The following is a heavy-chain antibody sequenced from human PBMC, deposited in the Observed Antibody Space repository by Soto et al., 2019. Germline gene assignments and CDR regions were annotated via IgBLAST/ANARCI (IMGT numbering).Heavy chain of an antibody. CDR3: ARSSIEPRVFMYPFDS. CDR1: GGSISTYY. Sequence: TSETLSLTCTVSGGSISTYYWSWIRQPPEKGLEWIGYVYYDGNTYYNPSLKSRVAISLDTSKNQFSLRLNSVTAADTAVYYCARSSIEPRVFMYPFDSWGQGTLVTVSS. V-gene: IGHV4-59*04. J-gene: IGHJ4*02. D-gene: IGHD6-6*01. CDR2: VYYDGNT.